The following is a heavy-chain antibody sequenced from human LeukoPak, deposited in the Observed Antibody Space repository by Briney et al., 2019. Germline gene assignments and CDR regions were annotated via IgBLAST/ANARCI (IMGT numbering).Heavy chain of an antibody. D-gene: IGHD3-22*01. CDR3: ARGGGYYYYDSSGYYADY. J-gene: IGHJ4*02. V-gene: IGHV4-30-4*01. CDR2: IYYSGST. Sequence: SGTLSLTCTVSGDSINSLDLWSWVRQPPGKGLEWIGYIYYSGSTYYNPSLKSRVTISVDTSKNQFSLKLSSVTAADTAVYYCARGGGYYYYDSSGYYADYWGQGTLVTVSS. CDR1: GDSINSLDL.